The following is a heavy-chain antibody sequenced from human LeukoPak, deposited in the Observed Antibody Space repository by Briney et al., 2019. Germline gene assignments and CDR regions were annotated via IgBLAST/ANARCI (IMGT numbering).Heavy chain of an antibody. CDR2: IYYSGST. CDR3: ANGNYDFWSGYSTIGIFGY. CDR1: GGSISSYY. Sequence: SETLSLTCTVSGGSISSYYWSWIRQPPGKGLEWIAYIYYSGSTNYNPSLKSRVTISVDTSKNQFSLKLSSVTAADTAVYYCANGNYDFWSGYSTIGIFGYWGQGTLVTVSS. J-gene: IGHJ4*02. V-gene: IGHV4-59*12. D-gene: IGHD3-3*01.